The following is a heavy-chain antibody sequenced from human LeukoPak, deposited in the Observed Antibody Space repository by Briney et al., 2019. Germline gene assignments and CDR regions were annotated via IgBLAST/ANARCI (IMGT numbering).Heavy chain of an antibody. D-gene: IGHD1-14*01. CDR2: IIPIFGTA. CDR1: GGTFSSYA. J-gene: IGHJ4*02. V-gene: IGHV1-69*06. CDR3: ARARARGQNRYYFDY. Sequence: PVKVSCKASGGTFSSYAISWVRQAPGHGLEWMGGIIPIFGTANYAQKFQGRVTITADKSTSTAYMELSSLRSEDTAVYCCARARARGQNRYYFDYWGQGTLVTVSS.